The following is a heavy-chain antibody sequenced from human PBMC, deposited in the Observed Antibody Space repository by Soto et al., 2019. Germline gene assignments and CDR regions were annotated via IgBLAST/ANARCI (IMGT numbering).Heavy chain of an antibody. CDR3: LKVNVRPNDYGLDV. Sequence: HPGGSLRLSCAASGFTFSSYAMSWFRQAPWKGLEWVSAISGNGGNTYYADSVKGRFTISRDNSKNTLYLLMSSLRAEDTAVYYCLKVNVRPNDYGLDVWGQGPTVPVSS. CDR1: GFTFSSYA. V-gene: IGHV3-23*01. D-gene: IGHD6-6*01. J-gene: IGHJ6*02. CDR2: ISGNGGNT.